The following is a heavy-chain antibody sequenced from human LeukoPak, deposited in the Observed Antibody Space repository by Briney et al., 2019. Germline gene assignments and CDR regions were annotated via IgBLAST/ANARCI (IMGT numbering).Heavy chain of an antibody. V-gene: IGHV4-59*08. J-gene: IGHJ4*02. CDR1: GGSISSYY. CDR3: ARLRTYGDSFDY. Sequence: SETLSLTCTVSGGSISSYYWSWIRQPPGKGLEWIGYIYYSGSTNYNPSLKSRVTISVDTSKNQFSLKLSSVTAADTAVYYCARLRTYGDSFDYWGQGTLVTVSS. D-gene: IGHD4-17*01. CDR2: IYYSGST.